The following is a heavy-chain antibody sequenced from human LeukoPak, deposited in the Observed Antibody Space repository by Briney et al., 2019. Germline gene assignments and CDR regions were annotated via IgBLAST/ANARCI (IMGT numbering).Heavy chain of an antibody. CDR1: GYTFTSNY. J-gene: IGHJ5*02. V-gene: IGHV1-18*04. CDR3: ARVGYCSSTSCPPGTAFDP. CDR2: ISAYNGNT. Sequence: ASVKVSCKASGYTFTSNYIHWVRQAPGQGLEWMGWISAYNGNTNYAQKLQGRVTMTTDTSTSTAYMELRSLRSDDTAVYYCARVGYCSSTSCPPGTAFDPWGQGTLVTVSS. D-gene: IGHD2-2*01.